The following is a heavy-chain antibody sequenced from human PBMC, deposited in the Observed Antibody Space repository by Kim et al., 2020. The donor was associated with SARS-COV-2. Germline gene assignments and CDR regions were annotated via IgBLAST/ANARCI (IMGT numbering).Heavy chain of an antibody. J-gene: IGHJ4*02. V-gene: IGHV4-59*01. Sequence: YNPSRKSRVTISGDTSKNQFSLKLSSVTAADTAVYYCARDSSGYSEFDYWGQGTLVTVSS. CDR3: ARDSSGYSEFDY. D-gene: IGHD3-22*01.